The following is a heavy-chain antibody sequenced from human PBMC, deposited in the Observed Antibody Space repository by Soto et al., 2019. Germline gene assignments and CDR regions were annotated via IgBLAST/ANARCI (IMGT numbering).Heavy chain of an antibody. D-gene: IGHD5-12*01. V-gene: IGHV3-9*01. Sequence: EVQLVESGGGLVQPGRSLRLSCAASGFTFDDYAMHWVRQAPGKGLEWVSGISWNSGSIGYADSVKGRFTISRDNAKNSLYLQMNSLRAEDTALYYCAKEMRDGYQNAFDIWGQGTMVTVSS. CDR2: ISWNSGSI. J-gene: IGHJ3*02. CDR1: GFTFDDYA. CDR3: AKEMRDGYQNAFDI.